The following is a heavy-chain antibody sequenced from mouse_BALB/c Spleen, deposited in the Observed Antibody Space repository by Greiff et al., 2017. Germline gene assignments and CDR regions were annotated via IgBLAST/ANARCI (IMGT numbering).Heavy chain of an antibody. CDR1: GFSLTSYG. CDR3: ARGYDGFFAY. D-gene: IGHD2-3*01. CDR2: IWAGGST. J-gene: IGHJ3*01. Sequence: VQVVESGPGLVAPSQSLSITCTVSGFSLTSYGVHWVRQPPGKGLEWLGVIWAGGSTNYNSALMSRLSISKDNSKSQVFLKMNSLQTDDTAMYYCARGYDGFFAYWGQGTLVTVAA. V-gene: IGHV2-9*02.